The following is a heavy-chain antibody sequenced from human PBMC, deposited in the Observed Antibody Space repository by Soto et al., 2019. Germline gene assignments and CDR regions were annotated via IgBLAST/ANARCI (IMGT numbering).Heavy chain of an antibody. D-gene: IGHD6-13*01. CDR3: AKKAAAVGWFDP. Sequence: QVQLVESGGGVVQPGRSLRLSCAASGFAFSSYGMHWVRQAPGKGLEWVAVISYDGSNKYYADSVKGRFTISRDNSKNTLYLQMNSLRAEDTAVYYCAKKAAAVGWFDPWGQGTLVTVSS. CDR2: ISYDGSNK. J-gene: IGHJ5*02. V-gene: IGHV3-30*18. CDR1: GFAFSSYG.